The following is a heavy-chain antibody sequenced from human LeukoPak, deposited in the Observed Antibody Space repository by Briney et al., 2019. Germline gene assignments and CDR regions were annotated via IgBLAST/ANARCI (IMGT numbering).Heavy chain of an antibody. CDR2: IKSNTDGGTT. D-gene: IGHD1-26*01. Sequence: PGGSLRLSCAGSGFTFSNAWMTWVRQAPGKGLEWVGRIKSNTDGGTTDYAAPVKGRFTISRDDSENTLYLQMNSLKTEDTAVYYCSTPNPYYRDSVSYSGLGYWGQGTLVTVSS. V-gene: IGHV3-15*01. CDR3: STPNPYYRDSVSYSGLGY. CDR1: GFTFSNAW. J-gene: IGHJ4*02.